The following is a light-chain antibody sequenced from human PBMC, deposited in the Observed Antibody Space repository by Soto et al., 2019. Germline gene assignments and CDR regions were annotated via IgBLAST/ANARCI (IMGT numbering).Light chain of an antibody. CDR1: SSDVGGYNY. Sequence: QSALTQPRSVSGSPGQSVTISCTGTSSDVGGYNYVSWYQQHPDKAPKLVIYDVSKRPSGVPDRFSGSKSGNTASLTISGLQAEDEADYYCCSYAGSYTWVFGGGTKVTVL. CDR2: DVS. CDR3: CSYAGSYTWV. V-gene: IGLV2-11*01. J-gene: IGLJ3*02.